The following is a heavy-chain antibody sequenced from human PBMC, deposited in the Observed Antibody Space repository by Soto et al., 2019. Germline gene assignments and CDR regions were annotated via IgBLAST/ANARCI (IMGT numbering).Heavy chain of an antibody. CDR1: GGGFSSYV. J-gene: IGHJ6*02. CDR2: IIPIFGTA. V-gene: IGHV1-69*13. Sequence: SVKVSRKGSGGGFSSYVISCVRQAPGQGLEWMGGIIPIFGTANYAQKFQGRVTITADESTSTAYMELSSLRSEDTAVYYCARIATVAATPSYYYYGMDVWGQGTSVTVSS. D-gene: IGHD2-15*01. CDR3: ARIATVAATPSYYYYGMDV.